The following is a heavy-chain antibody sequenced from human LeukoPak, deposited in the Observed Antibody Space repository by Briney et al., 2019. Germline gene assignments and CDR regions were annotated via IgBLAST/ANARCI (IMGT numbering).Heavy chain of an antibody. D-gene: IGHD1-26*01. J-gene: IGHJ4*02. CDR2: IYYSGTT. V-gene: IGHV4-59*11. CDR1: GGSISSQY. Sequence: SETLSLTCTVSGGSISSQYWSWMRQPPGRGLEWIGGIYYSGTTDYNPSLKSRVTISVDTSKNQFSLKLNSVTAADTALYYCARGGVGPSDNWGQGTLVTVS. CDR3: ARGGVGPSDN.